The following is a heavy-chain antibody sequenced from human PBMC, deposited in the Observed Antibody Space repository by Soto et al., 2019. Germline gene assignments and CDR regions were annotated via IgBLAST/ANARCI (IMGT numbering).Heavy chain of an antibody. V-gene: IGHV3-53*01. J-gene: IGHJ4*02. CDR1: GFSVSNSY. Sequence: EVQLVESGGGLIQPGGSLTLSCVASGFSVSNSYMSWVRQAPGKGLEWVSVIYSGGSTYYADSVKGRFTISRDNSKNTVYLQVNSLRGEDTAVYYCARVGKPMVIGNYFAYWGQGTLVTVSS. D-gene: IGHD3-10*01. CDR2: IYSGGST. CDR3: ARVGKPMVIGNYFAY.